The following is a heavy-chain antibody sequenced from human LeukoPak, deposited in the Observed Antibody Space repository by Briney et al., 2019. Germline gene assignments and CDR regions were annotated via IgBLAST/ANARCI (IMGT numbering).Heavy chain of an antibody. D-gene: IGHD2-15*01. V-gene: IGHV3-74*01. CDR2: INRDGSSA. Sequence: GGSLRLSCAASGFTLSGFWMHWIRQAPGKGLMWLSRINRDGSSADYADSVKGRFTISRDNARSTLDLQMNSPRVEDTAVYYCARVDSDGWALEYWGQGTLVTVSS. CDR3: ARVDSDGWALEY. CDR1: GFTLSGFW. J-gene: IGHJ4*02.